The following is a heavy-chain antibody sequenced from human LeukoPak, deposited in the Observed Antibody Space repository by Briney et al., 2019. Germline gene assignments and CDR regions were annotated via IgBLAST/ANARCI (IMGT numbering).Heavy chain of an antibody. D-gene: IGHD5-18*01. Sequence: SETLSLTCTVSGDSISPYYCSWIRQPPGKGLEWIGYISSSGSTDYNPSLKSRVSMSVDTSKNQFSLKLSSVTAADTAVYYCARRRGSGIQLWKYDAFDIWGQGTMVTVSS. CDR3: ARRRGSGIQLWKYDAFDI. CDR2: ISSSGST. CDR1: GDSISPYY. J-gene: IGHJ3*02. V-gene: IGHV4-59*01.